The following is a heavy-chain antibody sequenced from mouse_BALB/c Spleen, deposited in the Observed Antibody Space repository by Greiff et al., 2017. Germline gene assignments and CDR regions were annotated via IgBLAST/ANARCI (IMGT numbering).Heavy chain of an antibody. CDR1: GYTFTDYA. Sequence: VQRVESGAELVRPGVSVKISCKGSGYTFTDYAMHWVKQSHAKSLEWIGVISTYYGDASYNQKFKGKATMTVDKSSSTAYMELARLTSEDSAIYYCARNYGNHGAMDYWGQGTSVTVSS. J-gene: IGHJ4*01. V-gene: IGHV1S137*01. CDR3: ARNYGNHGAMDY. D-gene: IGHD2-1*01. CDR2: ISTYYGDA.